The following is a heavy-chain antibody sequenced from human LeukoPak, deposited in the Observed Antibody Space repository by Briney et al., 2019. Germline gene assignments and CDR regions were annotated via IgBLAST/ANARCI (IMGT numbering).Heavy chain of an antibody. J-gene: IGHJ6*02. CDR1: GYTFTGYD. CDR3: AVPGKPAAIPGGTYYYYGMDV. CDR2: MNPNSGNT. D-gene: IGHD2-2*02. V-gene: IGHV1-8*01. Sequence: ASVKVSCKASGYTFTGYDINWVRQATGQGLEWMGWMNPNSGNTGYAQKFQGRVTMTRNTSISTAYMELSSLRSEDTAVYYCAVPGKPAAIPGGTYYYYGMDVWGQGTTVTVSS.